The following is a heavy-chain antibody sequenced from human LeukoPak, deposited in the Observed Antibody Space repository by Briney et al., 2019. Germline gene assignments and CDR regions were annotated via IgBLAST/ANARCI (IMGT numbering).Heavy chain of an antibody. D-gene: IGHD6-19*01. V-gene: IGHV3-23*01. CDR1: GFTLSSYE. CDR2: IDYSGGSS. CDR3: ATNSGWYGVS. Sequence: GGSLRLSCTVSGFTLSSYEMSWIRQAPGKGLEWVSSIDYSGGSSYYADSVKGRFTISREDSKNTLYLQLNSLRAADTALYYCATNSGWYGVSWGQGTLVTVSS. J-gene: IGHJ4*02.